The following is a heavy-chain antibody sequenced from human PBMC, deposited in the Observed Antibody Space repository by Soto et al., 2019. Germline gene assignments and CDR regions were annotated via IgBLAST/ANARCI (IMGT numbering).Heavy chain of an antibody. V-gene: IGHV1-18*01. CDR2: ISGYNGNT. J-gene: IGHJ6*02. CDR1: GYTFSSYG. CDR3: ARDDFVVRGVYYYYGMDV. Sequence: QAQLVQSGAEVKKPGASVKVSCKASGYTFSSYGITWVRQAPGQGLEWMAWISGYNGNTTYAQNLQGRVTMTTDTSTNTAYMELRSLRSDDTAVYYCARDDFVVRGVYYYYGMDVWGQGTTVTVSS. D-gene: IGHD3-10*01.